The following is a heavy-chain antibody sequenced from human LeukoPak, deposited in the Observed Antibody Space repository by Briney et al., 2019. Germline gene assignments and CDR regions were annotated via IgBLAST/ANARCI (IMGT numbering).Heavy chain of an antibody. CDR1: GGSISSYY. V-gene: IGHV4-4*07. D-gene: IGHD1-26*01. CDR2: IYTSGST. J-gene: IGHJ6*03. CDR3: ARDSGSYSYYYYYLDV. Sequence: SETLSLTCTVSGGSISSYYWSWIRQPAGKGLEWIGRIYTSGSTNYNPSLKSLVTMSVDTSKNQFSLKLSSVTAADTAVYSCARDSGSYSYYYYYLDVWGKGTTVTVSS.